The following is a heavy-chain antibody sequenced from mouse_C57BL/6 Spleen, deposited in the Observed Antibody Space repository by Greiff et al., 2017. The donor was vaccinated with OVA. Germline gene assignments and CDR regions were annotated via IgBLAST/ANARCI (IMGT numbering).Heavy chain of an antibody. Sequence: VQLQQPGAELVRPGTSVKLSCKASGYTFTSYWMHWVKQRPGQGLEWIGVIDPSDSYTNYNQKFKGKATLTVDTSSSPAYMQLSSLTSEDSAVYYCARRGIIFDYWGQGTTLTVSS. CDR3: ARRGIIFDY. CDR2: IDPSDSYT. V-gene: IGHV1-59*01. CDR1: GYTFTSYW. J-gene: IGHJ2*01.